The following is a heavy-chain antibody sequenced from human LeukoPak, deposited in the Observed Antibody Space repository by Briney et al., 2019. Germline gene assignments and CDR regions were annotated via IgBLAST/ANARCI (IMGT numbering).Heavy chain of an antibody. Sequence: WGTLRLSCAASGFIFNKYWMHWVRQAPGKGLVWVSRINVDGRSTSYSNSVKGRFTVSNVNAKNKLFLQMNSLRAADKAVYYCVSDSFVGSLYYGQDYWGLGSLVTVSS. CDR2: INVDGRST. J-gene: IGHJ4*02. CDR3: VSDSFVGSLYYGQDY. V-gene: IGHV3-74*01. D-gene: IGHD3-22*01. CDR1: GFIFNKYW.